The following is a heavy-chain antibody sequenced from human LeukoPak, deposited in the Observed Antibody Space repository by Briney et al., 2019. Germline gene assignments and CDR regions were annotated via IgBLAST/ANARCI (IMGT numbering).Heavy chain of an antibody. V-gene: IGHV3-23*01. CDR1: GFIFSNYG. J-gene: IGHJ3*02. D-gene: IGHD6-25*01. CDR2: ISATGDST. CDR3: AREAADAFDI. Sequence: GGSLRLSCAASGFIFSNYGMSWVRQAPGKGLEWVSGISATGDSTYYADSVKGRFTISRDNAKNSLYLQMNSLRAEDTAVYYCAREAADAFDIWGQGTMVTVPS.